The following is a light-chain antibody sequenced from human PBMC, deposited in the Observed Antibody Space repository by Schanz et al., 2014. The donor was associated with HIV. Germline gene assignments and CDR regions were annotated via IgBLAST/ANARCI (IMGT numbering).Light chain of an antibody. CDR1: QSVSSSS. CDR2: GAS. Sequence: EIVLTQSPGTLSLSPGERATLSCRASQSVSSSSLAWYQQKPGQAPRLLVYGASTRATDFPARFSGSGSGTDFTLTISRLEPEDFAVYYCQQYGRTPWTFGQGTKVEIK. CDR3: QQYGRTPWT. V-gene: IGKV3-20*01. J-gene: IGKJ1*01.